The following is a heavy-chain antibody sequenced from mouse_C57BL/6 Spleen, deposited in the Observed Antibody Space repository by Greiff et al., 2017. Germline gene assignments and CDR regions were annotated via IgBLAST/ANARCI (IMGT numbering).Heavy chain of an antibody. CDR1: GYTFTSYG. CDR3: ARWGGNYGGMDY. CDR2: IDPSDSYT. J-gene: IGHJ4*01. V-gene: IGHV1-69*01. Sequence: QVQLQQPGAELVMPGASVKLSCKASGYTFTSYGMHWVKQRPGQGLEWIGEIDPSDSYTNYNQKLQGKSTLTVDKSSSTAYMQLSSLTSEDSAVYYCARWGGNYGGMDYWGQGTSVTVSS. D-gene: IGHD2-1*01.